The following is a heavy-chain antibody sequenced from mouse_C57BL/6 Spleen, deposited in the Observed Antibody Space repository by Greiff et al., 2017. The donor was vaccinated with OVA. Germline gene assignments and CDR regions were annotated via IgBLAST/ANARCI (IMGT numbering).Heavy chain of an antibody. V-gene: IGHV3-6*01. CDR1: GYSITSGYY. Sequence: VQLQQSGPGLVKPSQSLSLTCSVTGYSITSGYYWNWIRQFPGNKLEWMGYISYDGSNNYNPSLKNRISITRDTSKNQFFLKLNSVTTEDTATYYCARGGYDYDAGYFDVWGTGTTVTVSS. CDR2: ISYDGSN. D-gene: IGHD2-4*01. J-gene: IGHJ1*03. CDR3: ARGGYDYDAGYFDV.